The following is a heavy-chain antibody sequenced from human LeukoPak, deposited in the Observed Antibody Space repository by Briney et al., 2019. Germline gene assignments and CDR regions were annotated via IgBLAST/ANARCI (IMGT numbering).Heavy chain of an antibody. J-gene: IGHJ4*02. CDR3: ARGDGYNPTDYFDY. Sequence: SETLSLTCTVSGGSISSGDYYWSWIRQPPGKGLEWIGYTYYSGSAYYNPSLKSRVTISVDTSKNQFSLKVTSVTGADTAIYYCARGDGYNPTDYFDYWGQGTLVTVSS. V-gene: IGHV4-30-4*01. CDR2: TYYSGSA. CDR1: GGSISSGDYY. D-gene: IGHD5-24*01.